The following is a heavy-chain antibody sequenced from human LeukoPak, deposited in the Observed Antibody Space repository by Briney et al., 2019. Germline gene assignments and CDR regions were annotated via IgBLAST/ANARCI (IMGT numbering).Heavy chain of an antibody. CDR2: IGTAGDT. D-gene: IGHD3-9*01. CDR3: ARVDILTGTFDY. Sequence: QSRGSLRLSYAASGFTFSSYDMHWVRQATGKGLEWVSAIGTAGDTYYPGPVKGRFTISRENAKNSLYLQMNSLRAGDTAVYYCARVDILTGTFDYWGQGTLVTVSS. V-gene: IGHV3-13*01. CDR1: GFTFSSYD. J-gene: IGHJ4*02.